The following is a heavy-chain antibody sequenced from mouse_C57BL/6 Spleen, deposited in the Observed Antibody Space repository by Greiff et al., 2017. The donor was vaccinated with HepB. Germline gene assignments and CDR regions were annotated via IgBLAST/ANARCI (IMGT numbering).Heavy chain of an antibody. D-gene: IGHD1-1*01. CDR1: GYTFTDYY. CDR3: AREGLSYYGMGYFDV. V-gene: IGHV1-76*01. Sequence: VQLKESGAELVRPGASVKLSCKASGYTFTDYYINWVKQRPGQGLEWIARIYPGSGNTYYNEKFKGKATLTAEKSSSTAYMQLSSLTSEDSAVYFCAREGLSYYGMGYFDVWGTGTTVTVSS. CDR2: IYPGSGNT. J-gene: IGHJ1*03.